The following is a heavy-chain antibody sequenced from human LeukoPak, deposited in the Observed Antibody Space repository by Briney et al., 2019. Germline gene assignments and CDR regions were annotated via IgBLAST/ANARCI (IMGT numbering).Heavy chain of an antibody. CDR3: ARDDRDYGDPIDY. Sequence: PGGSLRLSCAASGFTFSSYSMNWVRQAPGKGLEWVSSISSSSSYIYYADSVKGRFTISRDNAKNSLYLQMNSLRAEDTAVYYCARDDRDYGDPIDYWGQGTLVTVPS. J-gene: IGHJ4*02. CDR2: ISSSSSYI. D-gene: IGHD4-17*01. CDR1: GFTFSSYS. V-gene: IGHV3-21*01.